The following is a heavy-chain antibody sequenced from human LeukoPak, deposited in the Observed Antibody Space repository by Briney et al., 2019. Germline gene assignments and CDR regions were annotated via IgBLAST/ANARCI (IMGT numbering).Heavy chain of an antibody. CDR1: GGTFSSYA. Sequence: ASVKVSCKASGGTFSSYAISWVRQAPGQGLEWMGGIIPIFGTANYAQKFQGRVTITADESTSTAYMELSSLRSEDTAVYYCANPLVQGVIGDYWGQGTLVTVSS. V-gene: IGHV1-69*13. CDR3: ANPLVQGVIGDY. CDR2: IIPIFGTA. J-gene: IGHJ4*02. D-gene: IGHD3-10*01.